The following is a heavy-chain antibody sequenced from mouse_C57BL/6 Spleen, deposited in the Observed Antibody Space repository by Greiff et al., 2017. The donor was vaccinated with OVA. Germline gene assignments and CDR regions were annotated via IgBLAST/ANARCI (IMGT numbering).Heavy chain of an antibody. CDR3: ARCYGSSYWNYFGY. CDR2: ISDGGSYT. Sequence: VQLKESGGGLVKPGGSLKLSCAASGFTFSSYAMSWVRQTPEKRLEWVATISDGGSYTYYPDNVKGRFTISRDNAKNNLYLQMSHLKSEDTAMYYCARCYGSSYWNYFGYWGQGTTLTVSS. D-gene: IGHD1-1*01. V-gene: IGHV5-4*01. J-gene: IGHJ2*01. CDR1: GFTFSSYA.